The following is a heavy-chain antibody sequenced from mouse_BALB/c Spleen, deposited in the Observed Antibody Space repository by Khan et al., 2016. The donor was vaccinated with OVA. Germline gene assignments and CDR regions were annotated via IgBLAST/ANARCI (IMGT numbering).Heavy chain of an antibody. D-gene: IGHD4-1*01. CDR2: IYPGNTDT. CDR3: TRRNWDVAWFAY. V-gene: IGHV1-5*01. J-gene: IGHJ3*01. CDR1: GYTFTSYW. Sequence: VRLQQSGTVLARPGASVKMSCKASGYTFTSYWMHWVKQRPGQGLEWIGDIYPGNTDTNYNQKFEGKAKLTAVTSTSTAYMELSSLTTEDSAVYYCTRRNWDVAWFAYWGQGTLVTVSA.